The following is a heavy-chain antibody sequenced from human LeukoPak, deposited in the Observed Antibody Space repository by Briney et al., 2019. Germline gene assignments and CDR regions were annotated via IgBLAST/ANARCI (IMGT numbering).Heavy chain of an antibody. CDR3: ARETCAEYSSSPDLYYFDY. CDR2: INPSGGST. V-gene: IGHV1-46*01. J-gene: IGHJ4*02. Sequence: ASVKVSCKASGYTFTSYYMHWVRQAPGQGLEWMGIINPSGGSTSYAQKFQGRVTMTRDMSTSTVYMELSSLRSEDTAVYYCARETCAEYSSSPDLYYFDYWGQGTLVTVSS. CDR1: GYTFTSYY. D-gene: IGHD6-6*01.